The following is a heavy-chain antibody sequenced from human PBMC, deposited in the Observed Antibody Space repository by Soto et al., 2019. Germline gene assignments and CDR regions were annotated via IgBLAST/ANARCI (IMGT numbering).Heavy chain of an antibody. Sequence: GASVKVSCKASGGTFSSHAISWVRQAPGQGLEWMGGIIPIFGTANYAQKFQGRVTITADESTSTAYMELSSLRSEDTAVYYCARGTYYDFWSGVRFDYWGQGTLVTVSS. J-gene: IGHJ4*02. CDR3: ARGTYYDFWSGVRFDY. D-gene: IGHD3-3*01. CDR1: GGTFSSHA. CDR2: IIPIFGTA. V-gene: IGHV1-69*13.